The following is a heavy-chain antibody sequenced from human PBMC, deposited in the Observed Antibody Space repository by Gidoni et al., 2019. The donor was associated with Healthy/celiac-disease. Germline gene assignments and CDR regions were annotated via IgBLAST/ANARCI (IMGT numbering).Heavy chain of an antibody. D-gene: IGHD6-13*01. CDR1: GYTLTELS. V-gene: IGHV1-24*01. J-gene: IGHJ6*02. CDR2: FDPEDGET. Sequence: QVQLVQSGAEVKKPGASVKVSCKVSGYTLTELSMHWVRQAPGKGLEWMGGFDPEDGETIYAQKFQGRVTMTEDTSTDTAYMELSSLRSEDTAVYYCATDAHLYKQPPAVGALCGMDVWGQGTTVTVSS. CDR3: ATDAHLYKQPPAVGALCGMDV.